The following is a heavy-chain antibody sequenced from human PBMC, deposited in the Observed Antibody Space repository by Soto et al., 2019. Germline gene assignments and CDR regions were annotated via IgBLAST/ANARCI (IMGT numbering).Heavy chain of an antibody. CDR2: IYYSGST. J-gene: IGHJ4*02. D-gene: IGHD5-12*01. Sequence: SETLSLTCTVSGGSISSYYWSWIRQPPGKGLEWIGYIYYSGSTNYNPSLKSRVTISVDTSKNQFSLKLGSVTAADTAVYYCARSRRDGYNSRLIWLPDYWGQGTLVTVSS. V-gene: IGHV4-59*01. CDR1: GGSISSYY. CDR3: ARSRRDGYNSRLIWLPDY.